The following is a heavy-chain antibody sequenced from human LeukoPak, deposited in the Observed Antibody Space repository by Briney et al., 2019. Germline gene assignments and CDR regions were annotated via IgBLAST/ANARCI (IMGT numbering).Heavy chain of an antibody. CDR2: IYYSGST. CDR3: ARDQYYYDSSGYYVFDY. D-gene: IGHD3-22*01. V-gene: IGHV4-39*07. CDR1: GGSISSSAYY. J-gene: IGHJ4*02. Sequence: SETLSLTCTVSGGSISSSAYYWVWIRQPPGKGLEWIGSIYYSGSTYYNPSLKSRVTISVDTSKNQFSLKLSSVTAADTAVYYCARDQYYYDSSGYYVFDYWGQGTLVTVSS.